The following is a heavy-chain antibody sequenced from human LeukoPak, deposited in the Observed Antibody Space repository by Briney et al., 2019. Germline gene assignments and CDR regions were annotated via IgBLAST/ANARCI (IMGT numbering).Heavy chain of an antibody. J-gene: IGHJ1*01. V-gene: IGHV1-2*02. Sequence: ASVKVSCEASGYTFSGYYMHWVRQAPGQGLEWMGWINPNSGGTNYAQKFQGRVTMTRDTSISTAYMELSRLRSDDTAVYYCARAGTHYDILTGYYSAEYFQHWGQGTLVTVSS. D-gene: IGHD3-9*01. CDR3: ARAGTHYDILTGYYSAEYFQH. CDR1: GYTFSGYY. CDR2: INPNSGGT.